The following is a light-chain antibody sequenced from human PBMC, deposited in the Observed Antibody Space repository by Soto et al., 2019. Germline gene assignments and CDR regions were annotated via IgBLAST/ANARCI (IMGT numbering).Light chain of an antibody. CDR2: KVS. Sequence: DVVMTQSPLSLPFTLLHPSSISFMSVRSLLYSDGSTYLNWFQQRPGQSPRRLIYKVSNRDSGVPDRFSGSGSGTDFTLKISRVEAEDVGVYYCMQFTHWPWTFGQGTKVDIK. J-gene: IGKJ1*01. CDR3: MQFTHWPWT. CDR1: RSLLYSDGSTY. V-gene: IGKV2-30*01.